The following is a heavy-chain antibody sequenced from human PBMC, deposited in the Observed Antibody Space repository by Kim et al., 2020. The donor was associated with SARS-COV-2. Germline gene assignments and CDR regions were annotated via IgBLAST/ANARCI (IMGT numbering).Heavy chain of an antibody. D-gene: IGHD3-22*01. V-gene: IGHV3-11*06. CDR3: ARDLSLDYYDSGGYSFDY. Sequence: VKGRFTISRDNAKNSLFLQMNSLRAEDTAVYYCARDLSLDYYDSGGYSFDYWGQGTLVTVSS. J-gene: IGHJ4*02.